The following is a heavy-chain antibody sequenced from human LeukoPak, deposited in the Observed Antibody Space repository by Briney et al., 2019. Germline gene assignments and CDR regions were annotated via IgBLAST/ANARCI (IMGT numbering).Heavy chain of an antibody. CDR2: MSYSGST. CDR1: GGSISSGDYY. Sequence: SQTLSLTCTVSGGSISSGDYYWSWIRQPPGKGLEWIGYMSYSGSTYYNPSLKNRVTISVDTSKNQFSLKLSSVTAADTAVYYCARDRGYSSSWYEGAIDIWGQGTMVTVSS. D-gene: IGHD6-13*01. J-gene: IGHJ3*02. V-gene: IGHV4-30-4*08. CDR3: ARDRGYSSSWYEGAIDI.